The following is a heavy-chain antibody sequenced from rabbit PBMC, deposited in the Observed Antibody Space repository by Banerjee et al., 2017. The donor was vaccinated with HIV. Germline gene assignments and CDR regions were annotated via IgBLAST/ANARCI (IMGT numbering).Heavy chain of an antibody. V-gene: IGHV1S40*01. CDR1: GFDFSSTYY. D-gene: IGHD4-1*01. CDR3: ARVSSNIAWGGDL. CDR2: IWTGSSGNS. Sequence: QQLVESGGDLVKSGATLTLTCTASGFDFSSTYYMCWVLQAPGKGLEWIACIWTGSSGNSYYASWAQGRFTISKTSSTTVTLQMTSLTAADTATYFCARVSSNIAWGGDLWGPGTLVTVS. J-gene: IGHJ4*01.